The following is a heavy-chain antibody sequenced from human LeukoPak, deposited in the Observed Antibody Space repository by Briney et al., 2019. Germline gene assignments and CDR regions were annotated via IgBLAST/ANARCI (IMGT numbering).Heavy chain of an antibody. D-gene: IGHD4-23*01. CDR2: INPSGGST. J-gene: IGHJ3*02. V-gene: IGHV1-46*01. Sequence: ASVKVSCKASGYTFTSYYMHWVRQAPGQGLEWMGIINPSGGSTSYAQKFQGRVTMTRDTSTSTVYMELSSLRSEDTAVYYCARDQGPNGGSSDALDIWGQGTMVTVSS. CDR3: ARDQGPNGGSSDALDI. CDR1: GYTFTSYY.